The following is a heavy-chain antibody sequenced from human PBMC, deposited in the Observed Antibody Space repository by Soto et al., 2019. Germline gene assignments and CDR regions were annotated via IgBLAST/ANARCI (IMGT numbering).Heavy chain of an antibody. CDR3: VGHGGERGYSYGLFDY. D-gene: IGHD5-18*01. CDR1: GGTFSSYA. V-gene: IGHV1-69*01. J-gene: IGHJ4*02. CDR2: IIPIFGTA. Sequence: QVQLVQSGAEVKKPGSSVKVSCKASGGTFSSYAISWVRQAPGEGLEWMGGIIPIFGTANYAQKFQGRVTITADESTSTAYMELSSLRSEDTAVYYCVGHGGERGYSYGLFDYWGQGTLVTVSS.